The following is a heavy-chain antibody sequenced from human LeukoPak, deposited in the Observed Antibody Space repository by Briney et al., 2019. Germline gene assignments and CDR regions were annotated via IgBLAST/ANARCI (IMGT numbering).Heavy chain of an antibody. CDR2: ISAYNGNT. V-gene: IGHV1-18*01. J-gene: IGHJ5*02. D-gene: IGHD2-2*02. CDR3: ARSRGYCSSTSCYMGLDWFDP. CDR1: GYTFTSYG. Sequence: ASVKVSCKASGYTFTSYGISWVRQAPGQGLEWMGWISAYNGNTNYAQKLQGRVTMTIDTSTSTAYMELRSLRSDDTAVYYCARSRGYCSSTSCYMGLDWFDPWGQGTLVTVSS.